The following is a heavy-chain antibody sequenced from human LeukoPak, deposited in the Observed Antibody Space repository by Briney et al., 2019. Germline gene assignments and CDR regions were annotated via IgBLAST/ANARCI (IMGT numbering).Heavy chain of an antibody. Sequence: PGGSLRLSCAASGFTFSSYSMNWVRQAPGKGLEWVSYISSSSGNIYYADSVKGRFTISRDNSKNTLYLQMTSLRADDTALYYCAKGNTASCYSPSHIWGQGTMVTVAS. CDR2: ISSSSGNI. V-gene: IGHV3-48*01. D-gene: IGHD2-15*01. J-gene: IGHJ3*02. CDR1: GFTFSSYS. CDR3: AKGNTASCYSPSHI.